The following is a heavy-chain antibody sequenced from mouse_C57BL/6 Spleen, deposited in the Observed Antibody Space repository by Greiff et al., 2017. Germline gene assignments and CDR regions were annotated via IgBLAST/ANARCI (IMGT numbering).Heavy chain of an antibody. CDR1: GYAFSSYW. CDR2: IYPGDGDT. D-gene: IGHD1-1*01. Sequence: QVQLQQSGAELVKPGASVKISCKASGYAFSSYWMNWVKQRPGKGLEWIGQIYPGDGDTNYNGKFKGKATLTADKSSSTAYMQLSSLTSEDSAVYFCARSDYYGSSRWYFDVWGTGTTVTVSS. J-gene: IGHJ1*03. CDR3: ARSDYYGSSRWYFDV. V-gene: IGHV1-80*01.